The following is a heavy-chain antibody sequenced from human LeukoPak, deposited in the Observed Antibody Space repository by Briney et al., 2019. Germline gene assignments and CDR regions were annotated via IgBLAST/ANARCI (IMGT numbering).Heavy chain of an antibody. CDR1: GFTFSNYW. J-gene: IGHJ4*02. CDR2: IRYDGSNK. CDR3: AKDRGLRYSPIDY. D-gene: IGHD3-9*01. V-gene: IGHV3-30*02. Sequence: GGSLRLSCAASGFTFSNYWMHWVRQAPGKGLEWVAFIRYDGSNKYYADSVKGRFTISRDNSKSTLYLQMNSLRAEDTAVYYCAKDRGLRYSPIDYWGQGTLVTVSS.